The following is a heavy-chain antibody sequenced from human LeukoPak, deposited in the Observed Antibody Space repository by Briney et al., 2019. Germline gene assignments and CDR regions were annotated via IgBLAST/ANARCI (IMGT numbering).Heavy chain of an antibody. Sequence: SQTLSLTCTVSGGSISSGSYYWGWIRQPAGKGLEWIGRIYTSGSTNYNPSLKSRVTISVDTSKNQSSLKLSSVTAADTAVYYCARVPYYYDSSGYPLGAFDIWGQGTMVTVSS. J-gene: IGHJ3*02. D-gene: IGHD3-22*01. CDR2: IYTSGST. CDR1: GGSISSGSYY. CDR3: ARVPYYYDSSGYPLGAFDI. V-gene: IGHV4-61*02.